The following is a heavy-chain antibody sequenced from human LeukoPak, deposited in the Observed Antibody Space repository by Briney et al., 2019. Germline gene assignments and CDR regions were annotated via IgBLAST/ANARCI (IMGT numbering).Heavy chain of an antibody. CDR1: GGSVSSSNW. D-gene: IGHD6-13*01. CDR2: ISYSGST. CDR3: ARGGSWYLSF. Sequence: SETLSLTCAVSGGSVSSSNWWSWVRQPPGKGLEWIGEISYSGSTNYNPSLKSRVTVSVDKSKNQLSLELSSVTAAETAVYYCARGGSWYLSFWGQGTLVTVSS. J-gene: IGHJ4*02. V-gene: IGHV4-4*02.